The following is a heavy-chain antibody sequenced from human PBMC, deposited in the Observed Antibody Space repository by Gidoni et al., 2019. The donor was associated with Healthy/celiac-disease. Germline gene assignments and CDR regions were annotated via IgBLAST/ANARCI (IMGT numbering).Heavy chain of an antibody. D-gene: IGHD6-19*01. V-gene: IGHV3-15*01. Sequence: EVQLVESGGGLVKPGGSLRLYCAASGFTFSHAWMSWVRQAPGKGLEWVGRIKSKTDGGTTDYAAPVKGRFTSSRDESTNTLYLQMNSLKTEDTAVYYCTTIQAYIAVADTTDDYWGQGTLVTVSS. CDR3: TTIQAYIAVADTTDDY. CDR2: IKSKTDGGTT. CDR1: GFTFSHAW. J-gene: IGHJ4*02.